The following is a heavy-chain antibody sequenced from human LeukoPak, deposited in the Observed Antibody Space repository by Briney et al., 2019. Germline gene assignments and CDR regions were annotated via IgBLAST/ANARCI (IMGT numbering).Heavy chain of an antibody. CDR3: ARRRYYDGSGYLE. V-gene: IGHV4-39*01. J-gene: IGHJ1*01. CDR2: IYYSGRT. D-gene: IGHD3-22*01. CDR1: GDSVSRSDSY. Sequence: TSETLSLTCSVSGDSVSRSDSYWDWIRQPPGKGLEWIGTIYYSGRTYYSPSLKSRVTMSVDPSNNQFSLNLRSVTAADTVLYYCARRRYYDGSGYLEWGQGTLLSVSS.